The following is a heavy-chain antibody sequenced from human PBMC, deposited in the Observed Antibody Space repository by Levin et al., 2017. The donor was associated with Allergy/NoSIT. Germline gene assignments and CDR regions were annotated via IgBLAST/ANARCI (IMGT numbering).Heavy chain of an antibody. J-gene: IGHJ6*03. V-gene: IGHV3-33*01. D-gene: IGHD6-6*01. CDR2: IWYDGSNK. CDR3: ARAGSSSSWYYYYYMDV. CDR1: GFTFSSYG. Sequence: SCAASGFTFSSYGMHWVRQAPGKGLEWVAVIWYDGSNKYYADSVKGRFTISRDNSKNTLYLQMNSLRAEDTAVYYCARAGSSSSWYYYYYMDVWGKGTTVTVSS.